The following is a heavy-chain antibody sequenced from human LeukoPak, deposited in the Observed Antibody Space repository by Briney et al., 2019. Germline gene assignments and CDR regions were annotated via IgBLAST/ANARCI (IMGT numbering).Heavy chain of an antibody. CDR2: INPSGGST. CDR3: ARDRIGSGPNDY. CDR1: GYTFTSYY. Sequence: ASVKVSCKASGYTFTSYYMHWVRQAPGQGLERMGIINPSGGSTSYAQKFQGRVTMTRDTSTSTAYMELRSLRSDDTAVYYCARDRIGSGPNDYWGQGTLVTVSS. J-gene: IGHJ4*02. D-gene: IGHD2-15*01. V-gene: IGHV1-46*01.